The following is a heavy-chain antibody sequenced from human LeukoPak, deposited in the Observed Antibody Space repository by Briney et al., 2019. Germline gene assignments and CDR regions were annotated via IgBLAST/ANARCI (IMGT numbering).Heavy chain of an antibody. D-gene: IGHD6-19*01. CDR3: ARGVKQWLVRPECYYFDY. V-gene: IGHV4-59*01. Sequence: SETLSLTCTVAGGSISSYYWSWIRQPPGKGLEWIGYIYYSGSTNYNPSLKSRVTISVDTSKTQFSLKLSSVTAADTAVYYCARGVKQWLVRPECYYFDYWGQGTLVTVSS. J-gene: IGHJ4*02. CDR1: GGSISSYY. CDR2: IYYSGST.